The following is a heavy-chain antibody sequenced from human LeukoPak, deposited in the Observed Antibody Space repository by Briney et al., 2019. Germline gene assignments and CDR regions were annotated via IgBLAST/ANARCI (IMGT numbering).Heavy chain of an antibody. Sequence: PGRSLRLSCAASGFTFSSYSMHWVRQAPGKGLEWLAVIWYDGSSQYYADSVRGRFTISRDNSNNTLYLQTNSLGAEDTAVYYCATDYCSGGSCYSYTYYYYMDDWGKGTTVTVSS. CDR1: GFTFSSYS. CDR2: IWYDGSSQ. V-gene: IGHV3-33*01. J-gene: IGHJ6*03. D-gene: IGHD2-15*01. CDR3: ATDYCSGGSCYSYTYYYYMDD.